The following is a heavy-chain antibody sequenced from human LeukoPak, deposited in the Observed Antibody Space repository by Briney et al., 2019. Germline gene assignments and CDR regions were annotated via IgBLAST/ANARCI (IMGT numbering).Heavy chain of an antibody. CDR3: AREKPPNYYGSGSYLHY. V-gene: IGHV4-4*07. CDR2: IYTSGST. Sequence: SETLSLTCTVSGGSISSYYWSWIRQPAGKGLEWIGRIYTSGSTNYNPSLKSRVTKSVDTSKNQFSLKLSSVTAADTAVYYCAREKPPNYYGSGSYLHYWGQGTLVTVSS. CDR1: GGSISSYY. J-gene: IGHJ4*02. D-gene: IGHD3-10*01.